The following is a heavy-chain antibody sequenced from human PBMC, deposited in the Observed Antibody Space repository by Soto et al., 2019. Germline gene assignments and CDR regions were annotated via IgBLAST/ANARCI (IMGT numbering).Heavy chain of an antibody. CDR3: ATSQKGYNWNYFDH. Sequence: PSETLSLTCTVSGGSISSSSYYWGWIRQPPGKGLEWIGSIYYSGSTYYNPSLKSRVTISVDTSKNQFSLKLSSVTAADTAVYYCATSQKGYNWNYFDHWGQGARVTVS. CDR1: GGSISSSSYY. CDR2: IYYSGST. J-gene: IGHJ4*02. D-gene: IGHD1-20*01. V-gene: IGHV4-39*01.